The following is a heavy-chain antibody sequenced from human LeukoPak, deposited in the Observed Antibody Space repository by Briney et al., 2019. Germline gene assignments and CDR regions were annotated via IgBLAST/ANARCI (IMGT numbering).Heavy chain of an antibody. CDR2: ISSSSSTI. V-gene: IGHV3-48*02. Sequence: GGSLRLSCVVSGVTVSSNYMSWVRQAPGKGLEWVSYISSSSSTIYYADSVKGRFTISRDNAKNSLYLQMNSLRDEDTAVYYCARSFGYYYDSSGQFDYWGQGTLVTVSS. CDR3: ARSFGYYYDSSGQFDY. J-gene: IGHJ4*02. CDR1: GVTVSSNY. D-gene: IGHD3-22*01.